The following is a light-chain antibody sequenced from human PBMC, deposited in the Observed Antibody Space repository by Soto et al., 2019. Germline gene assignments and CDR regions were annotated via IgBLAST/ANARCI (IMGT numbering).Light chain of an antibody. CDR2: EGS. CDR1: SSDVGSYNL. Sequence: QFALTQPASVSGSPGQSITISCTGTSSDVGSYNLVSWYQQHPGKAPKLMIYEGSQRPSGVSNRFSGSKSGNTASLTISGLQAEDEADYYCCSYAGSSTVVFGGGTKVTVL. J-gene: IGLJ2*01. V-gene: IGLV2-23*01. CDR3: CSYAGSSTVV.